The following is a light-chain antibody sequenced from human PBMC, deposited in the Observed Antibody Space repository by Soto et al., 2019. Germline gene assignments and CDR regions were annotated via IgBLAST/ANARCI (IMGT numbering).Light chain of an antibody. CDR2: GNT. CDR1: SSNIGAGYD. CDR3: QSYDSSLSGPSFV. V-gene: IGLV1-40*01. J-gene: IGLJ1*01. Sequence: QSVLTQPPSVSGAPGQRVTISCTGSSSNIGAGYDVHWYQQLPGTAPKLLIYGNTNQPSGVPDRFSGSKSGTSASLAITGLQAEDEADYYCQSYDSSLSGPSFVFGTGTKLTVL.